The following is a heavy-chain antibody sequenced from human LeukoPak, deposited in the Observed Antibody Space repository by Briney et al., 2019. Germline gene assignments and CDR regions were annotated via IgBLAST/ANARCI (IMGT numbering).Heavy chain of an antibody. D-gene: IGHD3-22*01. V-gene: IGHV5-51*01. CDR1: GYSFTNYL. J-gene: IGHJ3*02. CDR2: IYPGDSDI. Sequence: GESLKISCKGSGYSFTNYLIGWVRQLPGKGLEWMGIIYPGDSDIRYSPSFQGQVTISADKSISTAYLQWSSLKASDTAMYYCASGVYYYDSSGYYPRSAFDIWGQGTMVTVSS. CDR3: ASGVYYYDSSGYYPRSAFDI.